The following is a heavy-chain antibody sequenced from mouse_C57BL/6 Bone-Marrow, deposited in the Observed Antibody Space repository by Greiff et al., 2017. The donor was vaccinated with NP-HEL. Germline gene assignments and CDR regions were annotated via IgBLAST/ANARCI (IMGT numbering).Heavy chain of an antibody. CDR3: ARSLLRGAMDY. D-gene: IGHD1-1*01. Sequence: QVQLQQSGPELVKPGASVKISCKASGYTFTDYYINWVKQRPGQGLEWIGWIFPGSGSTYYDSKFPGKATLPVDTSSSTAYMLLSSLSSEDSAVYFCARSLLRGAMDYWGQGTTVTVSS. V-gene: IGHV1-75*01. J-gene: IGHJ4*01. CDR2: IFPGSGST. CDR1: GYTFTDYY.